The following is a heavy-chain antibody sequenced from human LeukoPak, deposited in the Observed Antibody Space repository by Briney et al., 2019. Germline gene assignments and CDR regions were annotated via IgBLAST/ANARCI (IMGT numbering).Heavy chain of an antibody. CDR3: AKAHYRVYPYFDY. J-gene: IGHJ4*02. CDR1: GFTFSSYA. CDR2: ISWNSGSI. V-gene: IGHV3-9*01. D-gene: IGHD3-10*01. Sequence: QTGGSLRLSCAASGFTFSSYAMHWVRQAPGKGLEWVSGISWNSGSIGYADSVKGRFTISRDNAKNSLYLQMNSLRVEDTAVYYCAKAHYRVYPYFDYWGQGTLVTVSS.